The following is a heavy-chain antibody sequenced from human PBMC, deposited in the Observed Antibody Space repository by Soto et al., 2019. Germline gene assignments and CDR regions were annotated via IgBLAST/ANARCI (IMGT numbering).Heavy chain of an antibody. CDR3: ATAVDKAELGWFDP. Sequence: ASVKVSFKASGFTFTSSAVPWVRQARGQRLEWMGGFDPEDGETIYAQKFQGRVTMTEDTSTDTAYMELSSLRSEDTAVYYCATAVDKAELGWFDPCGQGTLVTVSS. D-gene: IGHD5-18*01. V-gene: IGHV1-24*01. J-gene: IGHJ5*02. CDR1: GFTFTSSA. CDR2: FDPEDGET.